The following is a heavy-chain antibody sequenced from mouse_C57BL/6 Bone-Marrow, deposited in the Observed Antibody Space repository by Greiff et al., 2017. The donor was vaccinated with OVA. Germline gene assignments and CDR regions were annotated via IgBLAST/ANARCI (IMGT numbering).Heavy chain of an antibody. J-gene: IGHJ2*01. CDR3: ARHEDGYYASYFDY. CDR2: IYPGDGDT. V-gene: IGHV1-82*01. CDR1: GYAFSSSW. D-gene: IGHD2-3*01. Sequence: VKLMESGPELVKPGASVTISCKASGYAFSSSWMTWVKQRPGKGLEWIGRIYPGDGDTNYNGKFKGKATLTADKSSSTAYMQLSSLTSEDSAVYVWARHEDGYYASYFDYWGQGTTLTVSS.